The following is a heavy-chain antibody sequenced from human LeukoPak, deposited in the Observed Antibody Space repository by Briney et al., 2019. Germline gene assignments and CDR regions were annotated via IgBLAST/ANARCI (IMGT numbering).Heavy chain of an antibody. CDR2: FDPEDGET. V-gene: IGHV1-24*01. CDR1: GYTLTELS. J-gene: IGHJ4*02. CDR3: ATGRRVYYGSGNLLY. D-gene: IGHD3-10*01. Sequence: GASVKVSCKVSGYTLTELSIHWVRQAPGKGLEWMGGFDPEDGETIYAQKFQGRVTMTEDTSTDTAYMELSSLRSEDTAVYYCATGRRVYYGSGNLLYWGQGTLVTVSS.